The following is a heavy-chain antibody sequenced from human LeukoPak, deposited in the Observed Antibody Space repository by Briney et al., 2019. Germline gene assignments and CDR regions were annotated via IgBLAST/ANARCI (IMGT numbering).Heavy chain of an antibody. CDR3: ARQARIAAAGTRFDP. CDR2: INHSGST. Sequence: SETLSLTCAVYGGSSSGYYWSWIRQPPGKGLEWIGEINHSGSTNYNPSLKSRVTISVDTSKNQFSLKLSSVTAADTAVYYCARQARIAAAGTRFDPWGQGTLVTVSS. J-gene: IGHJ5*02. CDR1: GGSSSGYY. V-gene: IGHV4-34*01. D-gene: IGHD6-13*01.